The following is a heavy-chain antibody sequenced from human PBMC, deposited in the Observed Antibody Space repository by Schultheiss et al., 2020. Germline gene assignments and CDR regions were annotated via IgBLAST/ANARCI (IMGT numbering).Heavy chain of an antibody. D-gene: IGHD5-12*01. CDR3: AKDPRIVATGYYYYGMDV. CDR1: GFTFSSYA. CDR2: ISYDGSNK. J-gene: IGHJ6*02. V-gene: IGHV3-30*18. Sequence: GVSLRLSCAASGFTFSSYAMSWVRQAPGKGLEWVAVISYDGSNKYYADSVKGRFTISRDNSKNTLYLQMNSLRAEDTAVYYCAKDPRIVATGYYYYGMDVWGQGTTVTVSS.